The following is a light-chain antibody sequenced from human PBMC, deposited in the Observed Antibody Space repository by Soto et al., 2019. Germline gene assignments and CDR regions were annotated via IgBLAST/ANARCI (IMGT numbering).Light chain of an antibody. V-gene: IGLV2-14*01. CDR3: TSHTSSSTVV. CDR2: DVT. J-gene: IGLJ2*01. Sequence: QSALTQPASVSGSPGQSITLSCTGTSNDVGRYNYVSWYRQHPGKAPELLIYDVTDRPSGASYRFSGSKSGNTASLTISGLQAEDEADYYCTSHTSSSTVVFGGGTK. CDR1: SNDVGRYNY.